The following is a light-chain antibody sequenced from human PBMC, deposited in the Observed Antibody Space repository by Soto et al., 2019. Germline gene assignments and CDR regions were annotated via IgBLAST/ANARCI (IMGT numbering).Light chain of an antibody. Sequence: QSVLTQPASVSGSPGQSITISCTGTSSDVGGYKYISWYQQNPGNAPKLMIYEVTNRPSGVSNRFSGSKSGNTASLTISGLQPEDEADYYCSSYTSSSTWVFGGGTKVTVL. CDR2: EVT. J-gene: IGLJ3*02. V-gene: IGLV2-14*03. CDR1: SSDVGGYKY. CDR3: SSYTSSSTWV.